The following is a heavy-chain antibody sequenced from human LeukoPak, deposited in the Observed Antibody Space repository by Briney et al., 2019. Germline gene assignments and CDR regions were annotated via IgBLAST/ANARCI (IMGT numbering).Heavy chain of an antibody. CDR2: ISYDGSNK. CDR1: GFTFSSYA. Sequence: GRSLRLSCAASGFTFSSYAMYRVRQAPGKGLEWVGVISYDGSNKYYADSVKGRFTISRDNSKNTLYVQMSSLRAEDTAVYYCARDSVYDSSKGAFDIWGQGTMVTVSS. CDR3: ARDSVYDSSKGAFDI. D-gene: IGHD3-22*01. V-gene: IGHV3-30*04. J-gene: IGHJ3*02.